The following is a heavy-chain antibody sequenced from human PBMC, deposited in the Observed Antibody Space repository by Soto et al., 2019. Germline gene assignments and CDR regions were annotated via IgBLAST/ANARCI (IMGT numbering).Heavy chain of an antibody. J-gene: IGHJ4*02. CDR2: ISAYNGNT. CDR1: GYTFTSYG. CDR3: ARDTYYYDSTGLGNFDY. D-gene: IGHD3-22*01. Sequence: AASVKVSCKASGYTFTSYGISWVRQAPGQGLEWMGWISAYNGNTNYAQKLQGRVTMTTDTSTSTAYMELRSLRSDDTAVYYCARDTYYYDSTGLGNFDYWGQGTLVTVSS. V-gene: IGHV1-18*01.